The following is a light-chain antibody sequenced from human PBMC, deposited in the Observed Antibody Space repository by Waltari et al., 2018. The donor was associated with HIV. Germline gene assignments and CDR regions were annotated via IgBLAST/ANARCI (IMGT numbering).Light chain of an antibody. CDR1: QSVLSSSNNKNY. Sequence: IVRTQSPDSLAVSLCERATINCKSSQSVLSSSNNKNYLSWYQQKPGQPPKLLIYWASTRESGVPDRFSGSGSGTDFSLTISSLQAEDVAVYYCQQHYSTPWTFGQGTKVEIK. CDR2: WAS. CDR3: QQHYSTPWT. J-gene: IGKJ1*01. V-gene: IGKV4-1*01.